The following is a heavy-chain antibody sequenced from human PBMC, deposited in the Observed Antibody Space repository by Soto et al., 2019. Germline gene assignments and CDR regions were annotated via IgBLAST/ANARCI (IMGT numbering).Heavy chain of an antibody. J-gene: IGHJ6*02. CDR3: ETEMTFGKLSVV. CDR1: GDTDTNYV. D-gene: IGHD3-16*02. Sequence: QVQLVQSGAEVKKPGSSVKVSCKASGDTDTNYVISWVRQAPGQGLEWMGGIFPKFGTTYSAQKLQDRLTITADESSSTVYMQLSSLRLDDTAVYYCETEMTFGKLSVVWGQGTTVTVSS. V-gene: IGHV1-69*01. CDR2: IFPKFGTT.